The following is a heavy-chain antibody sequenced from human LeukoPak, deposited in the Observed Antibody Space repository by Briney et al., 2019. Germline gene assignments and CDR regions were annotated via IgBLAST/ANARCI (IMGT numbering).Heavy chain of an antibody. CDR3: ARASTEYAVTDGFDT. CDR2: VSFGSSYI. V-gene: IGHV3-21*06. J-gene: IGHJ5*02. CDR1: GFTFKDYA. D-gene: IGHD4-17*01. Sequence: GGSLRLSCAASGFTFKDYAMNWVRQSPGKGLQWVSYVSFGSSYISYADSLKGRFTISRDDAKSSVYLEMTSLRTDDTAVYYCARASTEYAVTDGFDTWGPGTLVTVSS.